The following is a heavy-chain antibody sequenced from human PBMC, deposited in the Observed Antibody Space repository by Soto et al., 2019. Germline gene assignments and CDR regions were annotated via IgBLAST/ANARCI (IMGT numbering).Heavy chain of an antibody. V-gene: IGHV1-18*01. CDR2: ISAYNGNT. CDR1: GYTFTSYG. CDR3: AWGLRFLEWSSSLYGMDV. Sequence: ASVKVSCKASGYTFTSYGISWVRQAPGQGLEWMGGISAYNGNTNYAQKLQGRVTMTTDESTSTAYMELSSLRSEDTAVYYCAWGLRFLEWSSSLYGMDVWGQGTTVTVSS. D-gene: IGHD3-3*01. J-gene: IGHJ6*02.